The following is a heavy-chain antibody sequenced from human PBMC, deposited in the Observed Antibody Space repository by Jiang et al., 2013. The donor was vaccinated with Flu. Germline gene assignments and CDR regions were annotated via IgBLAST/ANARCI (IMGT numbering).Heavy chain of an antibody. D-gene: IGHD6-6*01. V-gene: IGHV4-31*03. CDR1: GGSISSTKYY. J-gene: IGHJ4*02. Sequence: GPGLVKPSQTLSLTCTVSGGSISSTKYYWSWIRQHPGKGLEWIGYIYYSGSTYYNPSLESRVTISVDTSRNQFSLKLYSVTAADTALYYCARVARAARQVDYWGQGTLVTVSS. CDR2: IYYSGST. CDR3: ARVARAARQVDY.